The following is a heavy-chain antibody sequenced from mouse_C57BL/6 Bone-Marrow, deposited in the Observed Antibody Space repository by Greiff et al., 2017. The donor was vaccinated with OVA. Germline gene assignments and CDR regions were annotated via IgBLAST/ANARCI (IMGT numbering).Heavy chain of an antibody. Sequence: QVQLQQPGAELVKPGASVKLSCKASGYTFTSYWMHWVKQRPGQGLEWIGMIHPNSGSTNYNEKFKSKATLTVDKSSSTAYMQLSSLTSEDSAVYYCARRAFYYGLAYWGQGTLVTVSA. CDR2: IHPNSGST. J-gene: IGHJ3*01. CDR3: ARRAFYYGLAY. D-gene: IGHD1-1*01. CDR1: GYTFTSYW. V-gene: IGHV1-64*01.